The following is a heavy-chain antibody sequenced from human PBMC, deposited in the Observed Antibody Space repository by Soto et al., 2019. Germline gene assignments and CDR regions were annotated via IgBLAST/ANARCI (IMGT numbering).Heavy chain of an antibody. CDR2: IYYSGTT. CDR3: ARVVESGGTYFDC. CDR1: GGSISGHY. J-gene: IGHJ4*02. V-gene: IGHV4-59*11. Sequence: ASETLSLTCTVSGGSISGHYWSWIRQPPGKGLEWIGYIYYSGTTNYNPSLKSRVTISLDTSEKQFSLKLSSVTAADTAVYYCARVVESGGTYFDCWGQGTLVTVSS. D-gene: IGHD2-15*01.